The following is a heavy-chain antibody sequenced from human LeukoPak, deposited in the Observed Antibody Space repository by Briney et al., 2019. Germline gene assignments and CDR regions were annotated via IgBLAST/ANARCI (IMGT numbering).Heavy chain of an antibody. J-gene: IGHJ4*02. Sequence: SVKVSCKASGGTFSSYAISWVRQAPGQGLEWMGRIIPILGIANYAQKFQGRVTITADKSTSTAYTELSSLRSEDTAVYYCASGYYREAFDYWGQGTLVTVSS. D-gene: IGHD3-3*01. CDR2: IIPILGIA. V-gene: IGHV1-69*04. CDR3: ASGYYREAFDY. CDR1: GGTFSSYA.